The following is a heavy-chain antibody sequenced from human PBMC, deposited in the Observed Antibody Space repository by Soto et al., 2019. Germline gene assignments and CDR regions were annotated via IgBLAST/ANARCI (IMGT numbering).Heavy chain of an antibody. J-gene: IGHJ6*02. Sequence: GGSLRLSCGASGFTFSSYAMSWVRQAPGKGLEWVSAISGSGGSTYYADSVKGRFTISRDNSKNTLYLQMNSLRAEDTAVYYCAKPMRVGELYYYYGMDVWGQGTTVTVSS. CDR1: GFTFSSYA. D-gene: IGHD3-10*01. CDR2: ISGSGGST. CDR3: AKPMRVGELYYYYGMDV. V-gene: IGHV3-23*01.